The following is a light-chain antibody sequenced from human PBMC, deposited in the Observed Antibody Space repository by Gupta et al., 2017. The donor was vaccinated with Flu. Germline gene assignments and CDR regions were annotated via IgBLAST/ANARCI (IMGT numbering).Light chain of an antibody. V-gene: IGKV1-39*01. J-gene: IGKJ1*01. Sequence: DIQMTQSPSSLSASVVDRVTITCRASQSISSYLNWYQQKPGKAPKLLIYAASSLQSGVPSRFSGSGSGTDFTLTISSLQPEDFATYYCQQSYSTLTWTFGQGTKVEIK. CDR1: QSISSY. CDR2: AAS. CDR3: QQSYSTLTWT.